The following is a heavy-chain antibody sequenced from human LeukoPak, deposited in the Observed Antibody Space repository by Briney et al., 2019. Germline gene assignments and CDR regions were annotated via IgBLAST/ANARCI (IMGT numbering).Heavy chain of an antibody. CDR2: ISYDGSNK. V-gene: IGHV3-30*04. Sequence: GGSLRLSCATSGFTFSSYAMHWVRQAPGKGLEWVAVISYDGSNKYYAGSVKGRFTISRDNSKNTLYLQMSSLRAEDTAVYYCARGGVGDYWGQGTLVTVSS. D-gene: IGHD3-10*01. J-gene: IGHJ4*02. CDR3: ARGGVGDY. CDR1: GFTFSSYA.